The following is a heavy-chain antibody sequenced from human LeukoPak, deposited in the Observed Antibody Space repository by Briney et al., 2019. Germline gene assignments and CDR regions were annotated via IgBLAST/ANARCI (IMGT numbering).Heavy chain of an antibody. CDR3: ARSHCSSTSCLGGYFDY. Sequence: GGSLRLSCAASGFTFSSYSMNWVRQAPGKGLEWVSSISSSSSYIYYADSVKGRFTISRDDAKNSLYLQMNSLRAEDTAVYYCARSHCSSTSCLGGYFDYWGQGTLVTVSS. V-gene: IGHV3-21*01. CDR1: GFTFSSYS. D-gene: IGHD2-2*01. CDR2: ISSSSSYI. J-gene: IGHJ4*02.